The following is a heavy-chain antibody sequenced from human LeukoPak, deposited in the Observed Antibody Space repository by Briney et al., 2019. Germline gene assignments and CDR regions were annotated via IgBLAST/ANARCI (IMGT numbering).Heavy chain of an antibody. Sequence: GGSLTPSCAVAGLTFTSYAMRWVRPAPGKGLEWVSAISGSGGSTYYADSVKGRFTISRDNSKNTLYLQMNSLRAEDTAVYYCAKGGYGSGSYRDNWFDPWGQGTLVTVSS. CDR2: ISGSGGST. V-gene: IGHV3-23*01. CDR1: GLTFTSYA. CDR3: AKGGYGSGSYRDNWFDP. J-gene: IGHJ5*02. D-gene: IGHD3-10*01.